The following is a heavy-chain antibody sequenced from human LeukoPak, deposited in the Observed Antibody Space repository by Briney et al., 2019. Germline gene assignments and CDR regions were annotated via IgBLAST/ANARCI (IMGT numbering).Heavy chain of an antibody. J-gene: IGHJ4*02. Sequence: ASVKVSCKASGYTFTSYAMHWVRQAPGQRLEWMGWINAGNGNTKYSLKFQGRVTITRDTSASTAYMELSSLRSEDTAVYYCATDGDYGPGDYWGQGTLVTVSS. CDR2: INAGNGNT. CDR3: ATDGDYGPGDY. V-gene: IGHV1-3*01. D-gene: IGHD4-17*01. CDR1: GYTFTSYA.